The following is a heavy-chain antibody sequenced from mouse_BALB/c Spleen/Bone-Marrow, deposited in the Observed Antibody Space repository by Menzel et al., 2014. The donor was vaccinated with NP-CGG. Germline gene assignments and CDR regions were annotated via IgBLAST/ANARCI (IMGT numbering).Heavy chain of an antibody. V-gene: IGHV7-3*02. CDR2: IRNKANGYTT. Sequence: DVHLVESGGGLVQPGGSLRLSCATSGFTFTDYYMSWVRQPPGKALEWLGFIRNKANGYTTEYSASEKGRFTISRDNSQSILYLQMNALRAEDSAAYYSARDDPDALDYWGQGTSVTVSS. J-gene: IGHJ4*01. CDR3: ARDDPDALDY. CDR1: GFTFTDYY.